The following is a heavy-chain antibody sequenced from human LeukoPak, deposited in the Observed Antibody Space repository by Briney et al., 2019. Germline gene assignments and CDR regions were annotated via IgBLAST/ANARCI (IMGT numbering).Heavy chain of an antibody. CDR1: GGSISSYY. Sequence: SETLSLTCTVSGGSISSYYWSWIRQPAGKGLEWIGRIYTSGSTNYNPSLKSRVTMSVDTSKNQFSLKLSSVTAADTAVYYCARDNYCGSGSYYKPYYYYMDVWGKGTTVTVSS. J-gene: IGHJ6*03. CDR2: IYTSGST. V-gene: IGHV4-4*07. D-gene: IGHD3-10*01. CDR3: ARDNYCGSGSYYKPYYYYMDV.